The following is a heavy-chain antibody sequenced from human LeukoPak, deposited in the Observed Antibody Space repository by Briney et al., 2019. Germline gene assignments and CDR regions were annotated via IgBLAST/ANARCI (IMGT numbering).Heavy chain of an antibody. D-gene: IGHD3-22*01. V-gene: IGHV4-59*01. CDR1: GGSISSYY. CDR2: IYYSGST. J-gene: IGHJ4*02. CDR3: ASLDDSSGYYLDY. Sequence: KPSETLSLTCTVSGGSISSYYWSWIRQPPGKGLEWIGYIYYSGSTNYNPSLKSRVTISVDTSKNQFSLKLSSVTAADTAVYYCASLDDSSGYYLDYWGQGTLVTVSS.